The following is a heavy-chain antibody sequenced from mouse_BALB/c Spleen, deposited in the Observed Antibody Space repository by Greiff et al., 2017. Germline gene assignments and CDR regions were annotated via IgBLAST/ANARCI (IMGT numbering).Heavy chain of an antibody. CDR1: GYTFTSYW. D-gene: IGHD2-2*01. J-gene: IGHJ2*01. CDR3: ARAYGYDGYYFDY. CDR2: INPSNGRT. V-gene: IGHV1S81*02. Sequence: QVQLQQPGAELVKPGASVKLSCKASGYTFTSYWMHWVKQRPGQGLEWIGEINPSNGRTNYNEKFKSKATLTVDKSSSTAYMQRSSLTSEDSAVYYCARAYGYDGYYFDYWGQGTTLTVSS.